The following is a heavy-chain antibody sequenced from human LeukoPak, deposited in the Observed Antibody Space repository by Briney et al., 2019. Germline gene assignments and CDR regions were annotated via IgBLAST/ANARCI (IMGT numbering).Heavy chain of an antibody. CDR2: IIPIFGTA. J-gene: IGHJ4*02. Sequence: SVKVSCKASGGTFSSYAISWVRQAPGQGLEWMGGIIPIFGTANYAQKFQGRVTITTDESTSTAYMELSSLRSEDTAVYYCASPGTGYSGYDRISFDYWGQGTLVTVSS. CDR3: ASPGTGYSGYDRISFDY. CDR1: GGTFSSYA. V-gene: IGHV1-69*05. D-gene: IGHD5-12*01.